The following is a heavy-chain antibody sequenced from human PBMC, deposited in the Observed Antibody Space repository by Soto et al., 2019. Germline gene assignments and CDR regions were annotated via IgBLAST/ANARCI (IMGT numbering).Heavy chain of an antibody. CDR3: AKFYGSGSRPYYYGMDV. D-gene: IGHD2-15*01. V-gene: IGHV3-23*01. J-gene: IGHJ6*02. CDR1: GFSFSTYA. CDR2: VSYSGDTT. Sequence: PGGSLRLSCAASGFSFSTYAMTWVRQAPGKGLGWVSVVSYSGDTTYYAESVKARFTISRDNSKNTLYLEMNSLRGDDTAVYYCAKFYGSGSRPYYYGMDVWGQGTTVTVSS.